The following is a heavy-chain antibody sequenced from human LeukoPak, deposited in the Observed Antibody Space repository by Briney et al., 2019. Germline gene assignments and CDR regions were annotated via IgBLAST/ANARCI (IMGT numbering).Heavy chain of an antibody. J-gene: IGHJ4*02. Sequence: GGSLRLSCAASGFTFSSYAMHWVRQAPGKGLEWVAVISYDGSNKYYADSVKGRLTISRDNSKNTLYLQMNSLRAEDTAVYYCARDGLLGYFDYWGQGNLVTVSS. D-gene: IGHD1-26*01. CDR2: ISYDGSNK. CDR3: ARDGLLGYFDY. V-gene: IGHV3-30-3*01. CDR1: GFTFSSYA.